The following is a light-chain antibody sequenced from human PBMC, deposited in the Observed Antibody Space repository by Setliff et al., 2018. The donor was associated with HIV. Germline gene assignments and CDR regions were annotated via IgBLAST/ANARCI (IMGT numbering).Light chain of an antibody. J-gene: IGLJ1*01. Sequence: QSALSQPASVSGSPGQSITISCSGTSTDVGSYNLVSWYQQHPGKAPKLMIYEVSERPSRVSNRFSGSKSGNTASLTISGLQPEDEADYSCCSYAGSHTYVFGTGTKVT. V-gene: IGLV2-23*02. CDR1: STDVGSYNL. CDR3: CSYAGSHTYV. CDR2: EVS.